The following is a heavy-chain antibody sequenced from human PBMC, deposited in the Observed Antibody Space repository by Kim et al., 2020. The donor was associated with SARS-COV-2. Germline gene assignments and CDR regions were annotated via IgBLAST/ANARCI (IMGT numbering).Heavy chain of an antibody. V-gene: IGHV3-23*01. CDR1: GFTLNSYA. CDR2: ISVDGDNK. J-gene: IGHJ4*02. D-gene: IGHD6-13*01. Sequence: GGSLRLSCAVSGFTLNSYAMSWVRQAPGKGLEWVSSISVDGDNKYYIDSVKGRFTISRDIPKNTLYLHLNSLRAEDTAIYYCSKDIGASRPDYWGQGTLV. CDR3: SKDIGASRPDY.